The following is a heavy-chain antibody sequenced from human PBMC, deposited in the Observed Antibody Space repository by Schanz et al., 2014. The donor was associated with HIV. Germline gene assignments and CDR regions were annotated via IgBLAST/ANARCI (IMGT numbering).Heavy chain of an antibody. J-gene: IGHJ3*01. V-gene: IGHV3-23*04. CDR1: GFTFRSYA. CDR2: IDGRGVST. D-gene: IGHD1-26*01. CDR3: TRGQSGTYGTFDV. Sequence: EVQLVESGGGLAQPGGSLRLSCEASGFTFRSYAMNWVRQTPGKGLQWVSSIDGRGVSTYYGDSLKGRFTISRDNFKDMVYLQMNSLRVEDTALYYCTRGQSGTYGTFDVWGRGTVVTVSS.